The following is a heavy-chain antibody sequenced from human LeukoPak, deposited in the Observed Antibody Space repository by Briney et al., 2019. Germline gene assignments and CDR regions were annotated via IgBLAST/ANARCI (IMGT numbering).Heavy chain of an antibody. CDR2: ISPYNDNT. CDR3: ATNILVRDIINWFDP. V-gene: IGHV1-18*01. Sequence: RASVKVSCKASGYTFTTYGISWVRQAPGEGLEWMGWISPYNDNTKYAQKFQGRVTMTADTSTSTAYMELRSLRSDDTAVYYCATNILVRDIINWFDPWGQGTLVTVSS. D-gene: IGHD3-10*01. J-gene: IGHJ5*02. CDR1: GYTFTTYG.